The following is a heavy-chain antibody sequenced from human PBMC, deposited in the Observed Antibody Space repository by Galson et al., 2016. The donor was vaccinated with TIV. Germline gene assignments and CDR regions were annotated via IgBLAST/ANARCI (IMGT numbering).Heavy chain of an antibody. D-gene: IGHD3-10*01. CDR2: LIPLHGKT. J-gene: IGHJ3*02. CDR3: ATKSTGSSFKSYDS. CDR1: GGTFNTYA. Sequence: SCKASGGTFNTYAFSWVRQAPGQGLEWMGELIPLHGKTSYAQKFQGRVSITADASATGYLELTSLKSEDTAIYYCATKSTGSSFKSYDSWGQGTIITVSS. V-gene: IGHV1-69*01.